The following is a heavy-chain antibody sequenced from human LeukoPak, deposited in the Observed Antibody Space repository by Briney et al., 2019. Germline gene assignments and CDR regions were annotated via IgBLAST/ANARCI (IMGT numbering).Heavy chain of an antibody. CDR1: GYTFTGYY. D-gene: IGHD3-22*01. CDR2: IDPNSGGT. CDR3: ARDFYDSSAYGASDWFDP. V-gene: IGHV1-2*06. Sequence: ASVKVSCKASGYTFTGYYMHWVRQAPGQGLEWMGRIDPNSGGTHYAQKFHGRVTMTRDTSISTPYMELSRLRSDDTAVYYCARDFYDSSAYGASDWFDPWGQGTLVTVSS. J-gene: IGHJ5*02.